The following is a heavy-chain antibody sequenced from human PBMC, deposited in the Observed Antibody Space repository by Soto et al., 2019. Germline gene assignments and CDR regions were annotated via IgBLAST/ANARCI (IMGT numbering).Heavy chain of an antibody. CDR3: ARVDSYYYYCMDV. V-gene: IGHV1-2*02. D-gene: IGHD5-12*01. J-gene: IGHJ6*02. CDR1: GYTFTGYY. CDR2: INPNSGGT. Sequence: ASEKVSCKASGYTFTGYYMHWVRQAPGQGIEWRGWINPNSGGTNYAQKFQGRVTMTRDTSISTAYMELSRLRSDDTAVYYCARVDSYYYYCMDVWGQETTVTVSS.